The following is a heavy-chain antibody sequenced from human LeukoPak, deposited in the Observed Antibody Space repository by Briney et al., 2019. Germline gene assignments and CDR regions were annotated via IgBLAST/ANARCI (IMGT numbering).Heavy chain of an antibody. CDR3: ARDSGYSYDYNSSNRKFDY. CDR2: IYYSGST. J-gene: IGHJ4*02. CDR1: GGSISSYY. V-gene: IGHV4-59*01. D-gene: IGHD5-18*01. Sequence: ASETLSLTCTVSGGSISSYYWSWIRQPPGKGLEWIGYIYYSGSTNYNPSLKSRVTISIDTSKNQFSLKLSSVTAADTAMYYCARDSGYSYDYNSSNRKFDYWGQGTLVTVSS.